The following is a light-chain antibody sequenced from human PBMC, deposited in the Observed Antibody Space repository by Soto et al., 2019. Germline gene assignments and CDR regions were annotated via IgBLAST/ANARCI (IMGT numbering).Light chain of an antibody. V-gene: IGKV4-1*01. CDR3: QQYYTLPLT. CDR2: WAS. J-gene: IGKJ4*01. Sequence: DIVMTQSPDSLAVSLGERATINCESSQSDLFTSNNKNYLAWYQQKPGQPPKLLLSWASARESGVPERFSGSGSGTLFTLSISSLQAEDVAVYYCQQYYTLPLTFGGGTKVEIK. CDR1: QSDLFTSNNKNY.